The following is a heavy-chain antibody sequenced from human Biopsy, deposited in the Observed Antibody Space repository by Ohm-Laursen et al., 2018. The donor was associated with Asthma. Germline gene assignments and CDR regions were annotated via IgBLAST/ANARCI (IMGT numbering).Heavy chain of an antibody. CDR3: ARVPTTLRYFDL. D-gene: IGHD2-15*01. V-gene: IGHV4-61*01. Sequence: SETLSLTCTVSGCSVSSGSYYWSWIRQPPGKGLAWVSYISYSGSTDYNPSLKSRFTISMDTSKNQFFLKLSSVTAADTAVYYCARVPTTLRYFDLWGRGTLVTVSS. J-gene: IGHJ2*01. CDR2: ISYSGST. CDR1: GCSVSSGSYY.